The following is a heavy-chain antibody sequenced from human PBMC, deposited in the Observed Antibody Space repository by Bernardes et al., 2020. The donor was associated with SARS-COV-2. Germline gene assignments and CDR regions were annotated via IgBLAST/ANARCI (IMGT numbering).Heavy chain of an antibody. J-gene: IGHJ6*03. Sequence: ASVKDSCKASGYTFTGYYMHWVRQAPGQGLEWMGWINPNSGGTNYAQKFQGRVTMTRDTSISTAYMELSRLRSDDTAVYYCATRGYCSSTSCYLAVVAIDYDMDVWGKGTTVTVSS. CDR3: ATRGYCSSTSCYLAVVAIDYDMDV. D-gene: IGHD2-2*01. V-gene: IGHV1-2*02. CDR1: GYTFTGYY. CDR2: INPNSGGT.